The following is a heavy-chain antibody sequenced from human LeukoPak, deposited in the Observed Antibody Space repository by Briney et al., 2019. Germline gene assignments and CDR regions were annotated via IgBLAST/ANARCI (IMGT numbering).Heavy chain of an antibody. J-gene: IGHJ6*02. CDR1: GYTFTGYY. V-gene: IGHV1-2*02. CDR2: INPNSGGT. D-gene: IGHD5-18*01. Sequence: GASVKVSCKASGYTFTGYYMHWVRQAPGQGLEWMGWINPNSGGTNYAQKFQGRVTMTRDTSISTAYMELSRPRSDDTAVYYCARTDSYGYGPYYYGMDVWGQGTTVTVSS. CDR3: ARTDSYGYGPYYYGMDV.